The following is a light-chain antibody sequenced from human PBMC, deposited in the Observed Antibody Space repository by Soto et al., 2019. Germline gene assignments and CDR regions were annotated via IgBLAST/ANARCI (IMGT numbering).Light chain of an antibody. Sequence: EIVLPQSPATLSLSPGARATLSCRASQSVSSYLAWYQQKPGQAPRLLIYGAFTRATGIPARFTGSGSGTHFTLTITSLEPEDFAVYYCQEYDGAPPVTFGLGTRLEIK. J-gene: IGKJ5*01. CDR3: QEYDGAPPVT. V-gene: IGKV3-11*01. CDR1: QSVSSY. CDR2: GAF.